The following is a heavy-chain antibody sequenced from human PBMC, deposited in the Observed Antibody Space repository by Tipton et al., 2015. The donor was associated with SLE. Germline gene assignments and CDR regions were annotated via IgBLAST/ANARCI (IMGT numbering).Heavy chain of an antibody. CDR2: ITSSSYYI. D-gene: IGHD3-9*01. CDR1: GFTFSTYT. J-gene: IGHJ4*02. Sequence: SLRLSCAASGFTFSTYTMNWVRQAPGKGLEWVSSITSSSYYIHYADSVKGRFTISRDNAKNSLYLQMNSLRAEDTAVYYCARNYDRFTGYPFADNFDSWGQGTLVTVSS. V-gene: IGHV3-21*03. CDR3: ARNYDRFTGYPFADNFDS.